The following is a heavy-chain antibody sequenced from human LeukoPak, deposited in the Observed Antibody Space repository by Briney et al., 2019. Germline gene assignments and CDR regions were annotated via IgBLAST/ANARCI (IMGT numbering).Heavy chain of an antibody. CDR1: GFTFRWYS. V-gene: IGHV3-7*01. CDR3: AKAPVTSCRGAFCYPFDY. D-gene: IGHD2-15*01. CDR2: IKEDGSEK. J-gene: IGHJ4*02. Sequence: GGSLRLSCAASGFTFRWYSMSWVRQAPGKGLEWVANIKEDGSEKYYVDSVKGRFTISRDNAKNSLYLQMNSLRAEDTAVYYCAKAPVTSCRGAFCYPFDYWGQGTLVTVSS.